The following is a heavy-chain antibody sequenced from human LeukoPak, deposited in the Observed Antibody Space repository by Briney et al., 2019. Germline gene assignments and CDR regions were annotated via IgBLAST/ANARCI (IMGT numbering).Heavy chain of an antibody. Sequence: SVKVSCKASGYTFTGYYMHWVRQAPGQGLEWMGIINPSGGSTSFAQKFQGRLTMTRDTSTSTVYMELSSLRSEDTAVYYCARDSSISMIRGVNNYWGQGTLVTVSS. V-gene: IGHV1-46*01. J-gene: IGHJ4*02. CDR2: INPSGGST. CDR1: GYTFTGYY. CDR3: ARDSSISMIRGVNNY. D-gene: IGHD3-10*01.